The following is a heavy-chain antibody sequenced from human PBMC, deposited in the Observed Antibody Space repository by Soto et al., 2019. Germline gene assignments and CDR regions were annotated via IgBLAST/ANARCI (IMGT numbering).Heavy chain of an antibody. CDR3: ATLTKYDILTGFYPC. D-gene: IGHD3-9*01. CDR1: GFTVNSNY. J-gene: IGHJ4*02. Sequence: EVQLVDSGGGLVQPGGSLRLSCAASGFTVNSNYMSWVRQAPGKGLEWVSVIYSDGSTYYADSVKGRFIISRDNSNNTLYFQMNSLRAEDTAVYYCATLTKYDILTGFYPCWGQGTLVTVSS. CDR2: IYSDGST. V-gene: IGHV3-66*01.